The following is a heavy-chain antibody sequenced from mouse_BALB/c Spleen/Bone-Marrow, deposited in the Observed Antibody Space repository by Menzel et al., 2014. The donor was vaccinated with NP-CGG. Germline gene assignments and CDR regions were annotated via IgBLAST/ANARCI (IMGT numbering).Heavy chain of an antibody. CDR3: ARGATVVARCFDS. V-gene: IGHV1-7*01. CDR2: INPSTGYT. J-gene: IGHJ2*01. Sequence: VQLQQSGAELAKPGASVMMSCKASGYTFTSYWMHWVKQRPGQALEWIGYINPSTGYTEFNQKFKDKATLTADKTSSTAYMHLSSLTSEDSAVYYCARGATVVARCFDSWGQGTTLTVSS. CDR1: GYTFTSYW. D-gene: IGHD1-1*01.